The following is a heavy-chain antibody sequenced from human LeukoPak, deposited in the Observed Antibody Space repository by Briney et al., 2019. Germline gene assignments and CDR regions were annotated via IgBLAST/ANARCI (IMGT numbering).Heavy chain of an antibody. CDR3: ARGVYIAAAQYGY. D-gene: IGHD6-13*01. V-gene: IGHV4-59*01. J-gene: IGHJ4*02. Sequence: SETLSLTCTVCGGSISIYYWSWIRQPPGRGLEWIGYIYYSGTTNYNPSLKSRVTISVDTSKNQFSLKLSSVTAADTAVYYCARGVYIAAAQYGYWGQGTLVTVSS. CDR2: IYYSGTT. CDR1: GGSISIYY.